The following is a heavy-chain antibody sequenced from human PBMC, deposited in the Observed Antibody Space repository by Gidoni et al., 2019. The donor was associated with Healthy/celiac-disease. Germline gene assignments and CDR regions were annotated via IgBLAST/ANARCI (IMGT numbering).Heavy chain of an antibody. CDR2: IKSKTDGGTT. Sequence: EVQLLESGGGLVKAGGSPRLSRAASGFPFSKAGMGRVRQAPGKGLGWVGRIKSKTDGGTTDYAAPVKGRFTISRDDSKNTLYLQMNSLKTEDTAVYYCTTELELGYFDYWGQGTLVTVSS. V-gene: IGHV3-15*01. CDR1: GFPFSKAG. J-gene: IGHJ4*02. D-gene: IGHD7-27*01. CDR3: TTELELGYFDY.